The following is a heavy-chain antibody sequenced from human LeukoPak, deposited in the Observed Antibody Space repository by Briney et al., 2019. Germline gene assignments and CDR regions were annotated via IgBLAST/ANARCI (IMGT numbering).Heavy chain of an antibody. CDR3: AKAILYCSGGSCYSGFDY. Sequence: GGSLRLSWAASGFTFTNYAMSWVRQAPGKGLEWVSGISGSGGSTYYADSVKGRLTISRDNSKNTLYLQMDSLRAEDTAVYYCAKAILYCSGGSCYSGFDYWGQGSLVTVSS. J-gene: IGHJ4*02. CDR2: ISGSGGST. D-gene: IGHD2-15*01. V-gene: IGHV3-23*01. CDR1: GFTFTNYA.